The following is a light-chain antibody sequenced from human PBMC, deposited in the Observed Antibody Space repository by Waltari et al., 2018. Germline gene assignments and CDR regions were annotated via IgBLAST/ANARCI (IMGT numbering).Light chain of an antibody. CDR2: DND. CDR1: SPHIGNKY. V-gene: IGLV1-51*01. J-gene: IGLJ3*02. CDR3: GTWDTSLSAWV. Sequence: QSVLTQAPSVSAAPGQKVTIPCAGRSPHIGNKYGTWYQQSPGTAPKLLIYDNDKRPSGIPDRFSASKSGTSATLGITGLQTGDEANYYCGTWDTSLSAWVFGGGTKLTVL.